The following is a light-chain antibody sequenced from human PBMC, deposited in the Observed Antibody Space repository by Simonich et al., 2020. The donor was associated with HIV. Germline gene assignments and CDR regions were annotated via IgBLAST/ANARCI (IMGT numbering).Light chain of an antibody. CDR2: GAS. CDR3: QQYGSSPRT. Sequence: EIVLTQSPGTLSLSPGERATLSCRASQSVSSNYLAWYQQKPGQAPRLLIYGASSRANGIPDRFSGSGSGTDFTLTISRLEPEDFAVYYCQQYGSSPRTFGQGTKVEIK. J-gene: IGKJ1*01. CDR1: QSVSSNY. V-gene: IGKV3-20*01.